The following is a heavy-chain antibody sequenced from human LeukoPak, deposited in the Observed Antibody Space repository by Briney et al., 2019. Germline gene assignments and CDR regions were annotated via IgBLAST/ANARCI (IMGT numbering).Heavy chain of an antibody. CDR1: GFTFSSFP. CDR3: ATGSDYSGYYYFDY. V-gene: IGHV3-23*01. D-gene: IGHD3-10*01. J-gene: IGHJ4*02. CDR2: ISGTGAKT. Sequence: PGGSLRLSCAASGFTFSSFPMGWVRQAPGKGLEWVSAISGTGAKTFYADSVRGRFTISRDNSKNTVYLYMNSLRADDAAVYYCATGSDYSGYYYFDYWGQGALVTVSS.